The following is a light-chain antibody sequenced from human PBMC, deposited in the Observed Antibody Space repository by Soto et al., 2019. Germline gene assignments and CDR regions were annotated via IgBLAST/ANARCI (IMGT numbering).Light chain of an antibody. CDR1: QSIGFY. CDR2: GAS. J-gene: IGKJ1*01. CDR3: QQSFTTPWT. V-gene: IGKV1-39*01. Sequence: DIQMTQSPSSLSASVGDRITITCRASQSIGFYLNWYQQKPGKAPKFLMYGASFLQSGVPCRFSGCGSGTELYLTIHSLRPEDFATYHCQQSFTTPWTFGQGTKVEIK.